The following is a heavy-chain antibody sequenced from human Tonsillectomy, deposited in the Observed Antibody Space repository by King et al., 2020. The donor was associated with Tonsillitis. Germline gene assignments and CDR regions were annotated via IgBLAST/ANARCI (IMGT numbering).Heavy chain of an antibody. Sequence: VQQQQYGPGLVRPSQTLSLTCDISGDSVSSNSVAWHWIRQSPSRGLEWLGRTYYRSKWFNDYAVSVKSRITIDPDTSKNQFSLQLNSVTPEDTAVYYCARETSRAVDRTYYFSGMDVWGHGTTVTVSS. V-gene: IGHV6-1*01. CDR3: ARETSRAVDRTYYFSGMDV. D-gene: IGHD3-10*01. CDR1: GDSVSSNSVA. J-gene: IGHJ6*02. CDR2: TYYRSKWFN.